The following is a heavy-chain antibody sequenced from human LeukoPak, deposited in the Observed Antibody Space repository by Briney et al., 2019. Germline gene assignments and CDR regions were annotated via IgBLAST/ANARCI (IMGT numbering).Heavy chain of an antibody. CDR3: ARDCLGYGTDCYYGMDV. Sequence: GGSLRLSCAASGFTFSSYAMHWVRQAPGKGLEWVAVISYDGSNKYYADSVKGRFTISRDNSKNTLYLQMNSLRAEDRAVYYCARDCLGYGTDCYYGMDVWGQGTTVTVSS. J-gene: IGHJ6*02. D-gene: IGHD5-18*01. CDR1: GFTFSSYA. CDR2: ISYDGSNK. V-gene: IGHV3-30-3*01.